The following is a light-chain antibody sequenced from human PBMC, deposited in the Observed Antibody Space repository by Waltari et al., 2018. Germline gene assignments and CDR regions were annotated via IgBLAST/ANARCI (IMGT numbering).Light chain of an antibody. CDR2: GAS. V-gene: IGKV3-20*01. CDR3: QQYGTSMET. CDR1: QTVSRNY. J-gene: IGKJ1*01. Sequence: EIVLTQSPGTLSLSPGESATLSCRASQTVSRNYLAWYQQNPGQAPRLLIYGASSRATGIPDRFSGSGSGAAFTLTISRLEPEDFAVYYCQQYGTSMETFGQGTKVE.